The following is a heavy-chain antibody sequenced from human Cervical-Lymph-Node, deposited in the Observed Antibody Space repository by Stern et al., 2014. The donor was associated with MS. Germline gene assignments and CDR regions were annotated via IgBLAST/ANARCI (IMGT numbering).Heavy chain of an antibody. D-gene: IGHD3-22*01. CDR1: GYTFTSYA. Sequence: QVQLVQSGSELKKPGASVKVSCKASGYTFTSYAMNWVRQAPGQGLEWKGWINTNTGNPTYAQGFTGRFVFSLDTSVSTSYLQISSLKAEDTAVYYCARNKVVADAFAFDIWGQGTMVTVSS. CDR3: ARNKVVADAFAFDI. J-gene: IGHJ3*02. CDR2: INTNTGNP. V-gene: IGHV7-4-1*02.